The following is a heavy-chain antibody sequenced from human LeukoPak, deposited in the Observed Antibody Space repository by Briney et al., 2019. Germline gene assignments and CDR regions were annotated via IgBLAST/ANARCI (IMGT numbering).Heavy chain of an antibody. CDR2: IIPIFGTA. D-gene: IGHD3-22*01. CDR3: ARDFDPDSSGYQIDY. V-gene: IGHV1-69*13. CDR1: GGTFSSYA. Sequence: SVKVSCKASGGTFSSYAISWVRQAPGQGLEWMGGIIPIFGTANYAQKFQGRVTITADESTSTAYMELRSLRSDDTAVYYCARDFDPDSSGYQIDYWGQGTLVTVSS. J-gene: IGHJ4*02.